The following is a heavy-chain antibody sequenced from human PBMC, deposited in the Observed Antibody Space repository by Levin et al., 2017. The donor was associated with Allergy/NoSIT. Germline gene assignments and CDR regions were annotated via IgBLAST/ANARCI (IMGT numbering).Heavy chain of an antibody. Sequence: SETLSLTCTVSGGSISNYYWSWIRQPPGKGLEWIGYISYSGSTDYNPSVKSRVTISVDTSKSQFSLKLSSVTAADTAVYYCARVSYYYGSGNYYHMGWFDPWGQGTLVTVSS. V-gene: IGHV4-59*01. J-gene: IGHJ5*02. D-gene: IGHD3-10*01. CDR1: GGSISNYY. CDR3: ARVSYYYGSGNYYHMGWFDP. CDR2: ISYSGST.